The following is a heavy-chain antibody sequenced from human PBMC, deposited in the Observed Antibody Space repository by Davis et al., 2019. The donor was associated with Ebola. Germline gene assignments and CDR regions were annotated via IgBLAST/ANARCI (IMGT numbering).Heavy chain of an antibody. J-gene: IGHJ6*02. CDR1: GFTFSSYS. V-gene: IGHV3-21*01. D-gene: IGHD3-16*01. CDR3: ARDRPLDFFFGDYYGMDV. Sequence: GESLKISCAASGFTFSSYSMNWVRQAPGKGLEWVSSISSSSSYIYYADSVKGRFTIARDNAKNSLYLQMNSLRDEDTAVDYCARDRPLDFFFGDYYGMDVWGQGTTVTVSS. CDR2: ISSSSSYI.